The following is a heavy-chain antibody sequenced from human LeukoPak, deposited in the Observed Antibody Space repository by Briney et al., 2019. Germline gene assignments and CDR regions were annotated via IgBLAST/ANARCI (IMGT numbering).Heavy chain of an antibody. CDR3: ARAHVLLWFGEPLPDTFDI. D-gene: IGHD3-10*01. CDR2: INHSGST. V-gene: IGHV4-34*01. CDR1: GGSFSGYY. Sequence: SETLSLTCAVYGGSFSGYYWSWIRQPPGKGLEWIGEINHSGSTNYNPSLKSRVTISVDTSKNQFSLKLSSVTAADTAVYYCARAHVLLWFGEPLPDTFDIWGQGTMVTVSS. J-gene: IGHJ3*02.